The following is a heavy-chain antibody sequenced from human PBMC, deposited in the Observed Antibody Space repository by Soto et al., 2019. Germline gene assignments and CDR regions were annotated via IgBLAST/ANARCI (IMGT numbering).Heavy chain of an antibody. V-gene: IGHV3-23*01. CDR3: AKDSRDVVVAAATPSGMDV. J-gene: IGHJ6*02. CDR2: ISGSGGST. CDR1: GFTFSSYA. Sequence: GSLRLSCAASGFTFSSYAMSWVRQAPGKGLEWVSAISGSGGSTYYADSVKGRFTISRDNSKNTLYLQMNSLRAEDTAVYYCAKDSRDVVVAAATPSGMDVWGQGTTVTVSS. D-gene: IGHD2-15*01.